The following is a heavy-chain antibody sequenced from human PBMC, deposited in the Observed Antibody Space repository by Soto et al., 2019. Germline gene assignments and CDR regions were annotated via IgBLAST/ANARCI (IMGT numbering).Heavy chain of an antibody. V-gene: IGHV4-61*01. CDR3: ARVVESGWILIGYFDX. J-gene: IGHJ4*02. CDR1: GGSVSSVSYY. D-gene: IGHD5-18*01. CDR2: IYYSGST. Sequence: SETLSLTCTVSGGSVSSVSYYWSWIRQPPGKGMEGIGYIYYSGSTNYNPSLTSRVTISVDTSKNQFSLKLSSVTAADTAVYYCARVVESGWILIGYFDXWGQGTPVTVSX.